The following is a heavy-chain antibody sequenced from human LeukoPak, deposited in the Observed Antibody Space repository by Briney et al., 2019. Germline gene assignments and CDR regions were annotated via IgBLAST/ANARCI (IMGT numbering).Heavy chain of an antibody. CDR2: IKQDGSEK. D-gene: IGHD4-17*01. Sequence: GGSLRLSCAASGFTFSSYWMSWVRQAPGKGLEWVANIKQDGSEKYYVDSVKGRFTISRDNAKNSLYLQMNSLRAEDTAVYYCARDQFSLMTTVTTFPLDFDYWGQGTLVTVSS. J-gene: IGHJ4*02. CDR1: GFTFSSYW. V-gene: IGHV3-7*01. CDR3: ARDQFSLMTTVTTFPLDFDY.